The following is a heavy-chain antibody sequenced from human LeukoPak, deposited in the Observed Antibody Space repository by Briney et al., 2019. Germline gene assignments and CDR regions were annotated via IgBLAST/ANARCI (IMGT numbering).Heavy chain of an antibody. V-gene: IGHV3-11*04. J-gene: IGHJ4*02. D-gene: IGHD3-10*01. CDR2: ISSSGSTI. Sequence: GGSLRLSCAASGFTFSDYYMSWIRQAPGKGLEWVSYISSSGSTIYYADSVKGRFTISRDNAKNSLYLQMNSLRAEDTAVYYCARDQWCGELYLDYWGQGTLVTVSS. CDR3: ARDQWCGELYLDY. CDR1: GFTFSDYY.